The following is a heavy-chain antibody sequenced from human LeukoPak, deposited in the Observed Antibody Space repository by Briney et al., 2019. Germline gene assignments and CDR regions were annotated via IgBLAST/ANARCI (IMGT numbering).Heavy chain of an antibody. J-gene: IGHJ5*02. CDR3: SRGPSKLPSP. CDR2: ISDGSTT. D-gene: IGHD2-15*01. V-gene: IGHV3-74*01. Sequence: GGSLRLSCAASGFTFSSNWMHGVGQARGKGLVWVSRISDGSTTNYSPSVKGRFTISRDNAKNTLYLQMDSLRAEDTAVYYCSRGPSKLPSPWGQGALVTVSS. CDR1: GFTFSSNW.